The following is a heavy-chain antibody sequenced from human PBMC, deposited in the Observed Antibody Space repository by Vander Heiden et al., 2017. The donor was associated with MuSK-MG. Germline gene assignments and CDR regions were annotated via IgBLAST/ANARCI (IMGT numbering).Heavy chain of an antibody. CDR1: GGSFSGYY. V-gene: IGHV4-34*01. J-gene: IGHJ4*02. Sequence: QVQLQQWGAGLLKPSETLSLPFAVYGGSFSGYYWSWIRQPPGKGLEWIGEINHSGSTNYNPSLKSRVTISVDTSKNQFSLKLSSVTAADTAVYYCARRTYYDYVWGSYRFLGYFDYWGQGTLVTVSS. CDR2: INHSGST. D-gene: IGHD3-16*02. CDR3: ARRTYYDYVWGSYRFLGYFDY.